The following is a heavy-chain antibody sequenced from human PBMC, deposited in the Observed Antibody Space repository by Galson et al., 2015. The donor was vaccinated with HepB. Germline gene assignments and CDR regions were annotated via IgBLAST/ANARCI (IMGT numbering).Heavy chain of an antibody. CDR1: GFTFSSYA. CDR2: ISGSGGST. CDR3: AKGFGYSYVPFDY. D-gene: IGHD5-18*01. Sequence: SLRLSCAASGFTFSSYAMSWVRQAPGKGLEWVSAISGSGGSTYYADSVKGRFTISRDNSKNTLYLQMNSLRAEDTAVYYCAKGFGYSYVPFDYWGQGTLVTVSS. J-gene: IGHJ4*02. V-gene: IGHV3-23*01.